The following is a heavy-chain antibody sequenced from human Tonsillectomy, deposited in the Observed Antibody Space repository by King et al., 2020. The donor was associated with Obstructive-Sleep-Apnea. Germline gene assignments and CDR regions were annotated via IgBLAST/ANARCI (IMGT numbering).Heavy chain of an antibody. CDR3: AREAGPMSNHNWFDP. D-gene: IGHD1-14*01. CDR1: SISSSSYY. J-gene: IGHJ5*02. V-gene: IGHV4-39*07. Sequence: QMQLQESGPGLVKPSETLSLTCTGSISSSSYYWGWIRQPPGKGLEWIGSISYSGSTYYNPSLKSRVTMSVDTSTNQFSLNLSSVTAADTAVYYCAREAGPMSNHNWFDPWGQGTLVTVSS. CDR2: ISYSGST.